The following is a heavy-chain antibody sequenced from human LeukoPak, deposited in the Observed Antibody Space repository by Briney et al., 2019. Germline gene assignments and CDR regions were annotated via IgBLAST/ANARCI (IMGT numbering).Heavy chain of an antibody. CDR2: MNPNSGNT. CDR3: ARGSEYYYDSSADY. D-gene: IGHD3-22*01. J-gene: IGHJ4*02. Sequence: ASVKVSCKASGGTFSSYDINWERQATGQGLEWMGWMNPNSGNTGYAQKFQGRVTMTRNTSISTAYMELSSLRSEDTAVYYCARGSEYYYDSSADYWGQGTLVTVSS. CDR1: GGTFSSYD. V-gene: IGHV1-8*01.